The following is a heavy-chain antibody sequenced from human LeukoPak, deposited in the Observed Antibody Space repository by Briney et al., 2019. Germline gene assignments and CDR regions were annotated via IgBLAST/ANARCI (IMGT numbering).Heavy chain of an antibody. CDR2: IWYDGSDI. CDR1: GFTFSSYG. CDR3: ARGSAALYYFDF. V-gene: IGHV3-33*01. D-gene: IGHD2-2*01. J-gene: IGHJ4*02. Sequence: PGGSLRLSCAASGFTFSSYGMHWVRQAPGKGLEWVALIWYDGSDIYYADSVNGRFIISRDNSKNTLYLQMNTLRAEDTAVYYCARGSAALYYFDFWGQGTLVTVSS.